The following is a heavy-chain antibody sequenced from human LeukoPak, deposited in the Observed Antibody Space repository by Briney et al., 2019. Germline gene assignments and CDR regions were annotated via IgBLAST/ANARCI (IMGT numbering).Heavy chain of an antibody. D-gene: IGHD1-14*01. CDR1: GYTFTDYY. J-gene: IGHJ5*02. Sequence: ASVKVSCKASGYTFTDYYIHWVRQAPGQGLEWMGWINPKSGGTNYAQKFQGWVTMTRDTSISTAYMDLSRLRSDDTAVYYCARTKAPPDPWAWFDPWGQGTLVTV. CDR3: ARTKAPPDPWAWFDP. V-gene: IGHV1-2*04. CDR2: INPKSGGT.